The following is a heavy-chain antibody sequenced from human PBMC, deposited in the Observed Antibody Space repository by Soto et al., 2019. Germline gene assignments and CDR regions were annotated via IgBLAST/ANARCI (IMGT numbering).Heavy chain of an antibody. V-gene: IGHV1-8*01. CDR2: MNPNSGNT. CDR3: ARGGIAAAGTELYYYYYMDV. CDR1: GYTLTSYD. J-gene: IGHJ6*03. Sequence: GASVKVSCKASGYTLTSYDINWVRQATGQGLEWMGWMNPNSGNTGYAQKFQGRVTMTRNTSISTAYMELSSLRSEDTAVYYCARGGIAAAGTELYYYYYMDVWGKGTTVTVSS. D-gene: IGHD6-13*01.